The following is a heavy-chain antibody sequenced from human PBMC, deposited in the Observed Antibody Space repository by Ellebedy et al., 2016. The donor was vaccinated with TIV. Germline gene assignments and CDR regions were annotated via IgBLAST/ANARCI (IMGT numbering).Heavy chain of an antibody. CDR2: INPAGGTT. CDR3: ARDSRQWLEQYYYDY. J-gene: IGHJ4*02. Sequence: AASVKVSCKASGYTFTSHYIHWMRQAPGHGLEWMGIINPAGGTTSYAQNFQGRVTMTRDTSTSTVYMELNSLRSEDTAVYYCARDSRQWLEQYYYDYWGQGTLVTVSS. D-gene: IGHD6-19*01. CDR1: GYTFTSHY. V-gene: IGHV1-46*01.